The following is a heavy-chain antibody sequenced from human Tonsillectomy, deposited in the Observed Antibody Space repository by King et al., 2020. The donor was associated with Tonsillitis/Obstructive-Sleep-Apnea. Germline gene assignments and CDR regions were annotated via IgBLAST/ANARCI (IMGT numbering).Heavy chain of an antibody. D-gene: IGHD3-3*01. CDR2: IYYSGST. CDR1: GGSISSYY. CDR3: ARQGTYYDFWSGYYKDYYYYYGMDF. J-gene: IGHJ6*02. V-gene: IGHV4-59*08. Sequence: MQLQESGPGLVKPSETLSLTCTVSGGSISSYYWSWIRKPPGKGLEWIGYIYYSGSTNYNPSRKSRVTISVDTSKNQFSLKLSSVTAADTAVYYCARQGTYYDFWSGYYKDYYYYYGMDFWGQGTTVTVSS.